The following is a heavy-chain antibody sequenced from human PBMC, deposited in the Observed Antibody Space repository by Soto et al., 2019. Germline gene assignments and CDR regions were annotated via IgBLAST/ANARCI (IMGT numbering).Heavy chain of an antibody. Sequence: QVQLVESGGGVVQPGRSLRLSCAASGFTFSSFGMHWVRQAPGKGLEWVAVISYDGSYKYYADSVKGRFTISRDNSKNTLYRQMNSLRAEDTAVYYCAKWAGGFDYWGQGTLVTVSS. V-gene: IGHV3-30*18. CDR3: AKWAGGFDY. CDR1: GFTFSSFG. J-gene: IGHJ4*02. CDR2: ISYDGSYK.